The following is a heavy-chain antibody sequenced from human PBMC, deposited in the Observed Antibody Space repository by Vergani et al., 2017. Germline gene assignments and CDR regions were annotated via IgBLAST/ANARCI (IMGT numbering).Heavy chain of an antibody. CDR1: GGSISSGSYY. D-gene: IGHD3-22*01. CDR3: ARQTXSYYYDSSGYWFDY. J-gene: IGHJ4*02. V-gene: IGHV4-39*01. CDR2: IYYSGST. Sequence: QLQLQESGPGLVKPSETLALTCTVSGGSISSGSYYWGWIRQPPGKGLEWIGSIYYSGSTYYNPSLKSRVTISVDTSKNQFSLKLSSVTAADTAVYYCARQTXSYYYDSSGYWFDYWGQGTLVTVSS.